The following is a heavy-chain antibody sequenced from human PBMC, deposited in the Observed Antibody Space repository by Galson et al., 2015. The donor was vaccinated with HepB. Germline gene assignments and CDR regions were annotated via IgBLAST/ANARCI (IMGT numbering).Heavy chain of an antibody. Sequence: SVKVSCKASGYTFINYYVHWVRQAPGQGLEWMGTVKPSTSSTTYAQKFQGRVTMTMGTSTSTVYMELSSLTSEDTALYYCAREAGETYYFDYWGQGTLITVSS. D-gene: IGHD3-16*01. CDR2: VKPSTSST. J-gene: IGHJ4*02. CDR3: AREAGETYYFDY. V-gene: IGHV1-46*03. CDR1: GYTFINYY.